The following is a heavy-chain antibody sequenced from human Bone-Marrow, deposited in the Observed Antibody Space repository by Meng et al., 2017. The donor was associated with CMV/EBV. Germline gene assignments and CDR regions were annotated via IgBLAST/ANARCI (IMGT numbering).Heavy chain of an antibody. CDR1: GFTFSSYD. Sequence: GESLKISCAASGFTFSSYDMHWVRQATGKGLEWVSAIGTAGDTYYPGSVKGRFTISRENAKNSLYLQMNSLRAGDTAVYYCARDHRDSSGHYYGMDVWGQATTVTVSS. D-gene: IGHD3-22*01. J-gene: IGHJ6*02. CDR2: IGTAGDT. CDR3: ARDHRDSSGHYYGMDV. V-gene: IGHV3-13*01.